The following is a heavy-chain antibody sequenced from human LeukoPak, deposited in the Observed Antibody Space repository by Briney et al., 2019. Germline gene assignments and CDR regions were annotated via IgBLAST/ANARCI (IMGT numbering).Heavy chain of an antibody. J-gene: IGHJ4*02. CDR3: ARGRGAFRSGTWYQYGY. D-gene: IGHD6-13*01. CDR1: GYTFTSYD. CDR2: MNPNSGNT. V-gene: IGHV1-8*01. Sequence: ASVKVSCKASGYTFTSYDINWVRQATGQGLEWMGWMNPNSGNTGYAQKFQGRVAMTRNTSISTAYMELSSLRSDDTAVYYCARGRGAFRSGTWYQYGYWGQGTLVTVSS.